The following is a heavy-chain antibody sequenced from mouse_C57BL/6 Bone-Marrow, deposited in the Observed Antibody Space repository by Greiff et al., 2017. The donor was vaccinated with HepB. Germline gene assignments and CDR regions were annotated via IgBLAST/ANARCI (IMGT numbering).Heavy chain of an antibody. J-gene: IGHJ4*01. Sequence: QVHVKQSGAELVKPGASVKMSCKASGYTFTSYWITWVKQRPGQGLEWIGDIYPGSGSTNYNEKFKSKATLTVDTSSSTAYMQLSSLTSEDSAVYYCARWWLLRDYAMDYWGQGTSVTVSS. CDR1: GYTFTSYW. CDR2: IYPGSGST. CDR3: ARWWLLRDYAMDY. V-gene: IGHV1-55*01. D-gene: IGHD2-3*01.